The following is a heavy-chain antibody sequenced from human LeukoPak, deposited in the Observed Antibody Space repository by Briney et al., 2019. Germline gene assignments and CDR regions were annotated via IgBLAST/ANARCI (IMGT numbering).Heavy chain of an antibody. Sequence: SETLSLTCAVSGGSISSGGYSWSWIRQPPGKGLEWIGYIYHSGSTYYNPSLKSRVTISVDRSKNQFSLKLSSVTAADTAVYYCARAPRTSGSYSLDCWGQGTLVTVSS. CDR1: GGSISSGGYS. CDR3: ARAPRTSGSYSLDC. J-gene: IGHJ4*02. CDR2: IYHSGST. D-gene: IGHD1-26*01. V-gene: IGHV4-30-2*01.